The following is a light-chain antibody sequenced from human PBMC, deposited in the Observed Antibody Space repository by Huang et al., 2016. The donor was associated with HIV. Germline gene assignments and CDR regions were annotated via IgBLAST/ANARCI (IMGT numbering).Light chain of an antibody. CDR2: GAS. Sequence: EIVMTQSPPTLSVSPGERATRSCRASQSVSSNLAWYQQKPGQAPRLLIYGASSRATGIPARFSGSGSGTEFTLTISSLQSEDFAVYYCQQYNNWPRTFGQGTKLEIK. V-gene: IGKV3-15*01. J-gene: IGKJ2*02. CDR3: QQYNNWPRT. CDR1: QSVSSN.